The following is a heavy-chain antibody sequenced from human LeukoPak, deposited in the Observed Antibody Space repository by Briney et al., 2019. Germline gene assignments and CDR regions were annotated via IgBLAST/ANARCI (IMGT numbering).Heavy chain of an antibody. CDR2: ISSSGSTI. V-gene: IGHV3-11*01. Sequence: GGSLRLSCAASGFTFSDYYMSWIRQAPGKGLEWVSYISSSGSTIYYADSVKGRFTISRDNAKNSLYLQMNSLRAEDTAVYYCAHAPHDSSGYYYSAAFGYWGQGTLVTVSS. CDR1: GFTFSDYY. CDR3: AHAPHDSSGYYYSAAFGY. D-gene: IGHD3-22*01. J-gene: IGHJ4*02.